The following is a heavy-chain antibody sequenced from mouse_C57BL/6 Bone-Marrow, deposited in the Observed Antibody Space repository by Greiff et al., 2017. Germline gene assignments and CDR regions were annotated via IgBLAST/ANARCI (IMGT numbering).Heavy chain of an antibody. CDR2: IHPNSGST. CDR1: GYTFTSYW. V-gene: IGHV1-64*01. D-gene: IGHD3-3*01. CDR3: ARAGTNYAMDY. Sequence: QVQLKQPGAELVKPGASVKLSCKASGYTFTSYWMHWVKQRPGQGLEWIGMIHPNSGSTNYNEKFKSKATLTVDKSSSTAYMQLSSLTSEDSAVYYGARAGTNYAMDYWGQGTSVTVSS. J-gene: IGHJ4*01.